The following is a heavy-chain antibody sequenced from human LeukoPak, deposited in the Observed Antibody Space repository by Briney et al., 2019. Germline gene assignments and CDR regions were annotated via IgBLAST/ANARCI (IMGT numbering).Heavy chain of an antibody. Sequence: GGSLRLSCAASGFTFSSSAMSWVRQAPGKGLEWVSAISGSGDSTYHADSVKGRFTISRDNSKNTLYLQMNSLRAEDTAVYYCARGPHFGVVTVDYWGQGTLVTVSS. V-gene: IGHV3-23*01. CDR2: ISGSGDST. CDR1: GFTFSSSA. CDR3: ARGPHFGVVTVDY. J-gene: IGHJ4*02. D-gene: IGHD3-3*01.